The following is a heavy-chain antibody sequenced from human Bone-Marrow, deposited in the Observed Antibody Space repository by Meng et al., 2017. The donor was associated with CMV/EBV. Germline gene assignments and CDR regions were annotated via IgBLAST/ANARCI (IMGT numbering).Heavy chain of an antibody. J-gene: IGHJ4*02. Sequence: SETLSLTCTVSGGSISSSSYYWGWIRQPPGKGLEWIGSIYYSGSTYYNPSLKSRVTISVDTSKNQFSLKLSSVTAADTAVYYCARSNFTYYYDSSGYYLFDYWGQGPLVTVSS. CDR1: GGSISSSSYY. CDR3: ARSNFTYYYDSSGYYLFDY. CDR2: IYYSGST. D-gene: IGHD3-22*01. V-gene: IGHV4-39*01.